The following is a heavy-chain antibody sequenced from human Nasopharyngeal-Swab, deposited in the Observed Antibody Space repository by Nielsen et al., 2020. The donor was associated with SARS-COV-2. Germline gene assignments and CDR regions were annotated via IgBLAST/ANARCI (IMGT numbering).Heavy chain of an antibody. J-gene: IGHJ4*02. CDR2: IYSGGSA. Sequence: GGSLRLSCAASGITFSTYAMSWVRQAPGKGLEWVSVIYSGGSAYYADSVKGRFTISRDNSRNTLYLQMNSLRAEDTAVYYCAKVLGQEFDYWGQGTLVTVSS. CDR1: GITFSTYA. V-gene: IGHV3-23*03. CDR3: AKVLGQEFDY.